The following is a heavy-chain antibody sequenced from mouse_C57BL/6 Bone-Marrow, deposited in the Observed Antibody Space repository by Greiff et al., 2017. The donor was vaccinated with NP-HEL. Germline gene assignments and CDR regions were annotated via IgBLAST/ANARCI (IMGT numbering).Heavy chain of an antibody. V-gene: IGHV1-22*01. CDR1: GYTFTDYN. D-gene: IGHD2-1*01. J-gene: IGHJ3*01. CDR3: ARRFYYGNYLFAD. Sequence: EVQLQQSGPELVKPGASVKMSCKASGYTFTDYNMHWVKQSHGKSLEWIGYINPNNGGTSYNQKFKGKATLTVNKSSSTAYMELRSLTSEDSAVYDCARRFYYGNYLFADWGKGTLVTVSA. CDR2: INPNNGGT.